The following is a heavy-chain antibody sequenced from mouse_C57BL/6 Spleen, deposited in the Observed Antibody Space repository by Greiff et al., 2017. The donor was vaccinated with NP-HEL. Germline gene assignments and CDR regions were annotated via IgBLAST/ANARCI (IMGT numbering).Heavy chain of an antibody. CDR3: ARGGLPLYFDY. CDR1: GYTFTSYW. J-gene: IGHJ2*01. CDR2: IDPSDSYT. Sequence: QVQLQQPGAELVKPGASVKLSCKASGYTFTSYWMQWVKQRPGQGLEWIGEIDPSDSYTNYNQKFKGKATLTVDTSSSTAYMQLSSLTSEDSAVYYCARGGLPLYFDYWGQGTTRTVSS. D-gene: IGHD2-4*01. V-gene: IGHV1-50*01.